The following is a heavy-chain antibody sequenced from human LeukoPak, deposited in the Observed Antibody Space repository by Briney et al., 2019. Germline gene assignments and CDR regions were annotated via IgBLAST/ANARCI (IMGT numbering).Heavy chain of an antibody. Sequence: SVKVSCKASGYTFTSYAISWVRQAPGQGLEWMGGIIPIFGTANYAQKFQGRVTITADESTSTAYMELSSLRSEDTAVYYCARDFVPYDSSNKGFDPWGQGTLVTVSS. J-gene: IGHJ5*02. CDR1: GYTFTSYA. V-gene: IGHV1-69*13. D-gene: IGHD3-22*01. CDR3: ARDFVPYDSSNKGFDP. CDR2: IIPIFGTA.